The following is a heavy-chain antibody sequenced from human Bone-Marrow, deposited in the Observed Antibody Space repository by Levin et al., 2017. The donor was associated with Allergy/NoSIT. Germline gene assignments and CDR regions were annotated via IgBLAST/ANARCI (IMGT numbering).Heavy chain of an antibody. D-gene: IGHD3-9*01. CDR3: AKTGEYKKYYFDY. CDR1: GFTFSNYA. J-gene: IGHJ4*02. Sequence: LSLSCAASGFTFSNYAMSWVRQAPGKGLEWVSSISGNGESIFYADSVEGRFTISRDNSKNMLYLQMNGLRVEDTAIFYCAKTGEYKKYYFDYWGQGTLVTVSS. CDR2: ISGNGESI. V-gene: IGHV3-23*01.